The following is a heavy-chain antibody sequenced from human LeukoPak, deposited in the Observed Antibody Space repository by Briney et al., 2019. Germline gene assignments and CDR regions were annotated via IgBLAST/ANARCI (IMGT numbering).Heavy chain of an antibody. CDR3: ARRSSSRSAVDY. V-gene: IGHV4-4*09. J-gene: IGHJ4*02. CDR2: IYTSGST. Sequence: SETLSLTCTVSGGSISSYYWSWIRQPPGKGLEWIGYIYTSGSTNCNPSLKGRVTISVDTSKNQFSLKLSSVTAADTAVYYCARRSSSRSAVDYWGQGTLVTVSS. CDR1: GGSISSYY. D-gene: IGHD6-6*01.